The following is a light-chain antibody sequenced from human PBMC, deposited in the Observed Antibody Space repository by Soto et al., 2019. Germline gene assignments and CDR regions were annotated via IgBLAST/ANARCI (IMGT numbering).Light chain of an antibody. CDR3: QQYNNWPPWT. CDR2: GAS. J-gene: IGKJ1*01. CDR1: QSVGTS. Sequence: TQTPGTLSFSPGDSACLSFRPSQSVGTSLAWYQQKPGQAPRLLIYGASTRATGIPARFSGSGSGTDFTLTISSLQSEDFAVYYCQQYNNWPPWTFGQGTKVDIK. V-gene: IGKV3-15*01.